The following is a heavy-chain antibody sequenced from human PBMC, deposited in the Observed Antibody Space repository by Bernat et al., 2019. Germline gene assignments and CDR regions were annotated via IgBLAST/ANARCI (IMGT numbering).Heavy chain of an antibody. V-gene: IGHV3-48*03. J-gene: IGHJ4*02. D-gene: IGHD3-10*02. Sequence: EVQLVESGGGLVQPGGSLRLSCAASGFTFSSYEMNWVRQAPGKGLEWVSYISSSGSTIYYADSVKGRFTVSRDNAKNSLYLQMNSLRAEDTAAYYCTRVSDVRRYYFHYWGQGTLVTVSS. CDR3: TRVSDVRRYYFHY. CDR2: ISSSGSTI. CDR1: GFTFSSYE.